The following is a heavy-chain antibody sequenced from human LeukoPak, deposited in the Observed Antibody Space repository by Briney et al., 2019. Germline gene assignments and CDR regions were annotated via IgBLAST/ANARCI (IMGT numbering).Heavy chain of an antibody. V-gene: IGHV1-69*06. CDR2: IIPIFGTA. CDR3: ASSYGDYVFDAFDI. J-gene: IGHJ3*02. Sequence: ASVKVSCKASGGTFSSYAISWVRQDPGQGLEWMGGIIPIFGTANYAQKFQGRVTITADKSTSTAYMELSSLRSEDTAVYYCASSYGDYVFDAFDIWGQGTMVTVSS. D-gene: IGHD4-17*01. CDR1: GGTFSSYA.